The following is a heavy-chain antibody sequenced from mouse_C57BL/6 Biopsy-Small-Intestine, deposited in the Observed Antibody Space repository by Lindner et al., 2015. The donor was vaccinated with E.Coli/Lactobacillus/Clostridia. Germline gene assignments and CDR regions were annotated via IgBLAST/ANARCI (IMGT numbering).Heavy chain of an antibody. V-gene: IGHV1-22*01. CDR1: GYTFTDYN. CDR3: ARSYGSGGYFDV. CDR2: INPKNGDA. D-gene: IGHD1-1*01. J-gene: IGHJ1*03. Sequence: VQLQESGPELVKPGASVKMSCKASGYTFTDYNMHWVKRSPGKSLDWIGYINPKNGDATYNQKFKGKATLTVDKSSNTAYMELRSLTSEDSAVYYCARSYGSGGYFDVWGTGTTVTVSS.